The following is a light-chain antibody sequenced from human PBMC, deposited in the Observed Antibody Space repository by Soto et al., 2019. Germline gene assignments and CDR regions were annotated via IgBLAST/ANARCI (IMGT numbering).Light chain of an antibody. V-gene: IGKV3-20*01. CDR1: QTITGTY. CDR3: QQYGRSKRWT. CDR2: GAS. J-gene: IGKJ1*01. Sequence: EVVLTQFPGTLSLSPGERATLSCRASQTITGTYLAWYQQKPGQAPRLLLHGASTRATGIPDRFSGGGTGTDFNLNISRVEPEDFAMYYCQQYGRSKRWTFGQGTKVEVK.